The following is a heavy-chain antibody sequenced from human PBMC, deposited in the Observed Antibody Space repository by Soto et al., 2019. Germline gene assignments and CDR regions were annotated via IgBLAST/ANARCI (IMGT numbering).Heavy chain of an antibody. Sequence: EVQLLESGGGLVQPGGSLRLSCAASGFTFTSYAMTWVRQAPGKGLEWVSAVSGSGGSTYYADSVKGRFTISRDNAKNTLYLQMNSLRAEDTALYYCAKDAGVVVAKWYYFDYWGQGTLVTVSS. D-gene: IGHD2-15*01. CDR3: AKDAGVVVAKWYYFDY. V-gene: IGHV3-23*01. CDR1: GFTFTSYA. CDR2: VSGSGGST. J-gene: IGHJ4*02.